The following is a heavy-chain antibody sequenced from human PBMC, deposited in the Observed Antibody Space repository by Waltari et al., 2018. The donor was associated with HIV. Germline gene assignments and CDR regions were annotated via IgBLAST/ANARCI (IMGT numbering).Heavy chain of an antibody. CDR3: ARDTLNLYFGLDV. CDR1: GFSFSDYA. CDR2: ISSSSSNI. Sequence: DVKLVESGGGLVQPGRSLRLSCAASGFSFSDYAMNWVRQAPGKGLEWISYISSSSSNIKYADSVKGRFTISRDNTKRSLDLHMNNLRDEDTAVYFCARDTLNLYFGLDVWGQGTTVSVSS. V-gene: IGHV3-48*02. J-gene: IGHJ6*02.